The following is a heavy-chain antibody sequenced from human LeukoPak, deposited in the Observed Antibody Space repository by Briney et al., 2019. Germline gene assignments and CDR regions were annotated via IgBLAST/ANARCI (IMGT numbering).Heavy chain of an antibody. CDR2: INSDGSST. J-gene: IGHJ4*02. CDR1: GFTFSSYW. D-gene: IGHD5-24*01. Sequence: GGSLRLSCAASGFTFSSYWMHWVRQAPGKGLVWVSRINSDGSSTSYADSVKGRFTISRDNAKNSLYLQMNSLRAEDTAVYYRARDGRDGYIDYWGQGTLVTVSS. CDR3: ARDGRDGYIDY. V-gene: IGHV3-74*01.